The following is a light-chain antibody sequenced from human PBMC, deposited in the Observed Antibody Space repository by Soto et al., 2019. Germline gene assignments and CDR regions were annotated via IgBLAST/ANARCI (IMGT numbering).Light chain of an antibody. CDR1: SSNIGAGYD. CDR3: QSYDSSLSVV. V-gene: IGLV1-40*01. Sequence: QSVLTQPPSVSGAPGQRVTISCTGSSSNIGAGYDVHWYQQLPGTAPKLLIYGNSNRPSGVPDRFSGSKSGTSAPLAITGRKAEDEADYYCQSYDSSLSVVFGGGTKLTVL. J-gene: IGLJ2*01. CDR2: GNS.